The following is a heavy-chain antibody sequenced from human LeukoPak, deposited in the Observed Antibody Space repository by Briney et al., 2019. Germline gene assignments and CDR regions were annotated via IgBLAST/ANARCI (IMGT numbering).Heavy chain of an antibody. V-gene: IGHV3-21*04. CDR2: ISSSSSYI. CDR3: AKDLGSSDYYYYGMDV. CDR1: GFTFSSYS. J-gene: IGHJ6*02. Sequence: GGSLRLSCAASGFTFSSYSMNWVRQAPGKGLEWVSSISSSSSYIYYADSVKGRFTISRDNAKNSLYLQMNSLRAEDTALYYCAKDLGSSDYYYYGMDVWGQGTTVTVSS. D-gene: IGHD6-13*01.